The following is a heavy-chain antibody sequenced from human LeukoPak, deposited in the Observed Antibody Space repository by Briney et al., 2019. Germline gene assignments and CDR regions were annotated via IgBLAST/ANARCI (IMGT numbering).Heavy chain of an antibody. CDR1: GGSISSSSYY. Sequence: SETLSLTCTVSGGSISSSSYYWGWIRQPPGKGLEWIGSIYYSGSTYYNPSLKSRVTISVDTSKNQFSLKLSSVTAADTAVYYCARDVIEGHPEIWGQGTMVTVSS. D-gene: IGHD3-16*02. J-gene: IGHJ3*02. CDR3: ARDVIEGHPEI. CDR2: IYYSGST. V-gene: IGHV4-39*07.